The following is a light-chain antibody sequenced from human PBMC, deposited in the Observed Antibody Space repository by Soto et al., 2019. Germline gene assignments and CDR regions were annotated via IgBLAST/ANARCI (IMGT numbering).Light chain of an antibody. CDR2: DVN. V-gene: IGLV2-11*01. CDR3: CAYAGSYSLV. J-gene: IGLJ2*01. Sequence: QSALTQPRSVSGSPGQSVTISCTGTSSDVGAYNYVSWYQQHPGKAPKVMIYDVNKRPSGVPDRFSGSKSDNTASLTISGLQAEDEADYYFCAYAGSYSLVFGGGTKLTVL. CDR1: SSDVGAYNY.